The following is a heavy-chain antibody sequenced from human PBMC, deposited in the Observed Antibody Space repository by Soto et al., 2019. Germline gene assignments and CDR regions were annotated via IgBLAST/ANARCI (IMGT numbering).Heavy chain of an antibody. D-gene: IGHD2-15*01. CDR3: ASEGYDSTYD. J-gene: IGHJ4*02. CDR1: GGTFSNYA. CDR2: IIPIFGTA. V-gene: IGHV1-69*13. Sequence: SVKVSCKASGGTFSNYAFSWVRQAPGQGLEWMGGIIPIFGTANYAQKFQGRVTITADESTSTAYMELSSLRSEDTAVYYCASEGYDSTYDWGQGTLVTVSS.